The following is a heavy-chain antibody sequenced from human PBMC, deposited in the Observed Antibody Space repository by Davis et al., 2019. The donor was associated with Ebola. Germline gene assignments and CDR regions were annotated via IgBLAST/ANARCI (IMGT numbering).Heavy chain of an antibody. J-gene: IGHJ1*01. CDR3: VKDMIEEGLSSPHPDFQH. CDR2: ISSSGGST. Sequence: PGGSLRLSCAASGFTFSSYAMHWVRQAPGKGLEYVSAISSSGGSTYYIGSVRGRFTISRDNSKDTLYLQLNSLRAEDTAVYYCVKDMIEEGLSSPHPDFQHWGQGTLVTVSS. V-gene: IGHV3-64D*06. D-gene: IGHD3-22*01. CDR1: GFTFSSYA.